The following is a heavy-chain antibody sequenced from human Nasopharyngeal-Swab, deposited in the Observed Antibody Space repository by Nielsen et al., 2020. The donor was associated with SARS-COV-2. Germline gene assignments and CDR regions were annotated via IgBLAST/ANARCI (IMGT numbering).Heavy chain of an antibody. CDR1: GFSLSTSGMC. J-gene: IGHJ4*02. CDR2: IDWDDDK. CDR3: ARLNSLGVVFDY. V-gene: IGHV2-70*11. D-gene: IGHD3-16*01. Sequence: SGPTLVKPTQTLTLTCTFSGFSLSTSGMCVSWIRQPPGKALEWLARIDWDDDKYYSTSLKTRLTISKDTSKNQVVLTMTNMDPVDTVTYYCARLNSLGVVFDYWGQGTLVTVSS.